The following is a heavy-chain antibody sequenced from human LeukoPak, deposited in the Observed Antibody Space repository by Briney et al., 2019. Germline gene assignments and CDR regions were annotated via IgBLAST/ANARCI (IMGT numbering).Heavy chain of an antibody. CDR2: IIPIFGIA. D-gene: IGHD6-19*01. Sequence: SVKVSCKASGGSFSSYAISWVREAPGQGLEWMGRIIPIFGIANYAQKLQGRVTNTADKSTSTAYMELSSLRSEDTAVYYCARKQWPNYYGMDVWGQGTTVTVSS. J-gene: IGHJ6*02. V-gene: IGHV1-69*04. CDR1: GGSFSSYA. CDR3: ARKQWPNYYGMDV.